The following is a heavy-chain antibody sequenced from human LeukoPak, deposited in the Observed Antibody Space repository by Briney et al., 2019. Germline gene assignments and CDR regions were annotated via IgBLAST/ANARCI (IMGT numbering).Heavy chain of an antibody. J-gene: IGHJ6*03. D-gene: IGHD2-15*01. V-gene: IGHV1-69*05. Sequence: GASVKVSCKASGGTFSSYAISWVRQAPRQGLEWMGGIIPIFGTANYAQKFQGRVTITTDESTSTAYMELSSLRSEDTAVYYCARHSFYYYYMDVWGKGTTVTVSS. CDR2: IIPIFGTA. CDR3: ARHSFYYYYMDV. CDR1: GGTFSSYA.